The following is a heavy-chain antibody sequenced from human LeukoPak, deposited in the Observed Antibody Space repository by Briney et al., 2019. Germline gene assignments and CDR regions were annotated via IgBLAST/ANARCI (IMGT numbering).Heavy chain of an antibody. CDR1: GFTFSSYS. V-gene: IGHV3-21*01. Sequence: NPGGSLRLSCAASGFTFSSYSMNWVRQAPGKGLEWVSSISSSSRYIYYADSVKGRFTISRDNAKNSLYLQMNSLRAEDTAVYYCARDRIAARPGWFDPWGQGTLVTVSS. D-gene: IGHD6-6*01. CDR3: ARDRIAARPGWFDP. J-gene: IGHJ5*02. CDR2: ISSSSRYI.